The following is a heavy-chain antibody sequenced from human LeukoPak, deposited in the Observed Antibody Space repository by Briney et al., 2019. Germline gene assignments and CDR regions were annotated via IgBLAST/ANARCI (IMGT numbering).Heavy chain of an antibody. Sequence: PGGSLRLSCVASEFTFSSYAVSWVRQAPGKGLEWVSFMSYNVGRVHYADSVKGRFTISRDKSRNTVYLQMNSLRAEDTAVCYCGKDQGNGDYYRNYYYMEVWGKGTTVIVSS. CDR2: MSYNVGRV. J-gene: IGHJ6*03. CDR3: GKDQGNGDYYRNYYYMEV. V-gene: IGHV3-23*01. CDR1: EFTFSSYA. D-gene: IGHD4-17*01.